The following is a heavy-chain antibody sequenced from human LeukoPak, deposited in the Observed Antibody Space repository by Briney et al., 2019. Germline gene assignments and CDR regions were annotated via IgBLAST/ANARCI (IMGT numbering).Heavy chain of an antibody. CDR1: GFTFSSYA. CDR2: ISYDGSNK. V-gene: IGHV3-30*04. J-gene: IGHJ4*02. Sequence: PGGSLRLSCAASGFTFSSYAMHWVRQAPGKGLEWVAVISYDGSNKYYADSVKGRFTISRDNSKNTLYLQMNSLRAEDTAVYYCARGLLEMATITAHDYWGQGTLVTVSS. D-gene: IGHD5-24*01. CDR3: ARGLLEMATITAHDY.